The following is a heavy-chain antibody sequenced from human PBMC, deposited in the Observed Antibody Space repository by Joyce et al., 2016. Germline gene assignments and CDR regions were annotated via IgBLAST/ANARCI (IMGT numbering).Heavy chain of an antibody. CDR1: GASVSSSPYY. V-gene: IGHV4-61*01. CDR2: FFYRGST. J-gene: IGHJ1*01. CDR3: ATLLEGAGGRGG. D-gene: IGHD1-1*01. Sequence: QVQLQESGPGLVKPSETLSLTCTVSGASVSSSPYYWSWVRQPPGKGLEWIGHFFYRGSTNYNPSIKSRVTISRDTSTNQFSLKLYSVTAADTAVYYCATLLEGAGGRGGWGQGTLVTVSS.